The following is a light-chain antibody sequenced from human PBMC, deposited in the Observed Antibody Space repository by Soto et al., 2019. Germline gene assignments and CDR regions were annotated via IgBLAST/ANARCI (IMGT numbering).Light chain of an antibody. CDR3: GTWDSSLSAYV. V-gene: IGLV1-51*01. CDR2: DNI. CDR1: SSNIGNNY. Sequence: QSVLTQPPSVSAAPGQKVTISCSGSSSNIGNNYVSWYQQLPGTAPKLLIYDNIKRPSGITDRFSGSKSGTSATLGITGLQTGDEADYYCGTWDSSLSAYVFGTGTKLTVL. J-gene: IGLJ1*01.